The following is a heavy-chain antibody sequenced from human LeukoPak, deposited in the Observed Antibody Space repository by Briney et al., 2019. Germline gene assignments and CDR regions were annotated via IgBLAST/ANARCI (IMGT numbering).Heavy chain of an antibody. CDR2: IVVGSGNT. V-gene: IGHV1-58*01. CDR3: AVCGPADDRSINGCGICF. D-gene: IGHD2-15*01. Sequence: ASVKVSCNASGFTFSRSAVPRERQARGQCLEWIGWIVVGSGNTNYAQRFQERVTITSHMSSSTAYMELISLSAEDKAVYYCAVCGPADDRSINGCGICFLGKGATVTVSS. CDR1: GFTFSRSA. J-gene: IGHJ6*01.